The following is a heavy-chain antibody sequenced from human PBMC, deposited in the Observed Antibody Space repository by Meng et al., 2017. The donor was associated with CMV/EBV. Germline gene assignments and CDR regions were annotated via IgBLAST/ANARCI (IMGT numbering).Heavy chain of an antibody. D-gene: IGHD6-6*01. CDR3: ATDKVGSIAALHY. CDR1: GYTFTGYY. J-gene: IGHJ4*02. V-gene: IGHV1-2*02. Sequence: ASVKVSCKASGYTFTGYYMHWVRQAPGQGLEWMGWINPNSGGTNYAQKFQGRVTMTEDTSTDTAYMELSSLRSEDTAVYYCATDKVGSIAALHYWGQGTLVTVSS. CDR2: INPNSGGT.